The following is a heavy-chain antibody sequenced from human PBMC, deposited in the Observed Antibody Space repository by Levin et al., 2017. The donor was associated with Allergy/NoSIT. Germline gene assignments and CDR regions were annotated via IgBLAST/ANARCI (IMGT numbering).Heavy chain of an antibody. CDR2: INAGNGNT. J-gene: IGHJ3*02. Sequence: ASVKVSCKASGYTFTSYAMHWVRQAPGQRLEWMGWINAGNGNTKYSQKFQGRVTITRDTSASTAYMELSSLRSEDTAVYYCARDDTNHPPYTITIGSQDPNAFDIWGQGTMVTVSS. V-gene: IGHV1-3*01. D-gene: IGHD3-3*01. CDR1: GYTFTSYA. CDR3: ARDDTNHPPYTITIGSQDPNAFDI.